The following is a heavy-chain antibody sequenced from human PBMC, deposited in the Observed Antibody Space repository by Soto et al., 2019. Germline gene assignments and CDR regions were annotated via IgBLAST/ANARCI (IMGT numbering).Heavy chain of an antibody. CDR1: GGSISSGDYY. CDR2: INHSGST. CDR3: ARGSFFVVVTHHPLNWFDP. Sequence: SETLSLTCTVSGGSISSGDYYWSWIRQPPGKGLEWIGEINHSGSTNYNPSLKSRVTISVDTSKNQFSLKLSSVTAADTAVYYCARGSFFVVVTHHPLNWFDPWGQGTLVTVSS. D-gene: IGHD2-21*02. J-gene: IGHJ5*02. V-gene: IGHV4-39*07.